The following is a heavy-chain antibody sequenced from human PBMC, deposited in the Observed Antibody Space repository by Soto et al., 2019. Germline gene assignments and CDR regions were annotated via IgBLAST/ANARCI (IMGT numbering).Heavy chain of an antibody. Sequence: PSETLSLTCTVSGDSMSSTDSWSWIRQPPGKGLEWLGYIYHTGSTYYTPSLRSRVTISVDRSKNQFSLRLTSVTAADTAVYYCARIFVHDKWFDPWGQGALGTV. J-gene: IGHJ5*02. CDR3: ARIFVHDKWFDP. CDR2: IYHTGST. CDR1: GDSMSSTDS. D-gene: IGHD3-3*01. V-gene: IGHV4-30-2*01.